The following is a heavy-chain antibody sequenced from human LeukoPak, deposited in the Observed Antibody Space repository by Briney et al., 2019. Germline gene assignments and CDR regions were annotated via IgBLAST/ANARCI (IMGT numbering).Heavy chain of an antibody. CDR3: AWTWKAGHYYGMDV. D-gene: IGHD1-1*01. CDR1: GDIVSSNSAA. Sequence: SQTLSLTCALSGDIVSSNSAAWNWIRQSPSRGLEWLGRTYYRSKWYNDYAVSVKSRITINPDTSKNQFSLQLNSVTPEDTAVYYCAWTWKAGHYYGMDVWGQGTTVTVSS. J-gene: IGHJ6*02. CDR2: TYYRSKWYN. V-gene: IGHV6-1*01.